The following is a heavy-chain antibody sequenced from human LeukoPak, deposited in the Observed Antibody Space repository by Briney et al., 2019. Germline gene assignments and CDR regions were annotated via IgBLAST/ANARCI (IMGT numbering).Heavy chain of an antibody. CDR2: INPSGGST. D-gene: IGHD5/OR15-5a*01. CDR3: AKCRVSGSASADY. Sequence: ASVKVSCKASGYTFISYYIQWVRQAPGQGLEWMGKINPSGGSTIYAQKFQGRVTMTRDTSTSTVYMELSSLRSEDTAVYYCAKCRVSGSASADYWGQGTLVTVSS. CDR1: GYTFISYY. J-gene: IGHJ4*02. V-gene: IGHV1-46*01.